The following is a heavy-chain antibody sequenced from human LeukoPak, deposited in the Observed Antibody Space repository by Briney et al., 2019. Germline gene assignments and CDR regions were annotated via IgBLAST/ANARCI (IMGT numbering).Heavy chain of an antibody. D-gene: IGHD3-10*01. Sequence: SETLSLTCTVSGGSISSSSYYWSWIRQPPGKGLEWIGEINHSGSTNYNPSLKSRVTISVDTSKNQFSLKLSSVTAADTAVYYCARGRLLWVGESKNFDYWGQGTLVTVSS. V-gene: IGHV4-39*07. CDR1: GGSISSSSYY. CDR2: INHSGST. CDR3: ARGRLLWVGESKNFDY. J-gene: IGHJ4*02.